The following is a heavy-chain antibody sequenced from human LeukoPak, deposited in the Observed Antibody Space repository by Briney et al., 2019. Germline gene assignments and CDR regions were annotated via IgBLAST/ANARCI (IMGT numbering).Heavy chain of an antibody. J-gene: IGHJ5*02. CDR3: ARGPPLFDP. Sequence: GGSLRLSCAASGFTFTSYTMNWVRQAPGKGLEWISYISIGGDSIHYADSVEGRFTISRDNAKNSLYLQMNSLRAEDTAVYYCARGPPLFDPWGQGTLVTVSS. CDR1: GFTFTSYT. CDR2: ISIGGDSI. V-gene: IGHV3-48*01.